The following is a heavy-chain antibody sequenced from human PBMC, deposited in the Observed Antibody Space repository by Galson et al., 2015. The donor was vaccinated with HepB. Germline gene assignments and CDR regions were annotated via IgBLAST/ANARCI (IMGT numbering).Heavy chain of an antibody. V-gene: IGHV3-30*01. Sequence: SLRLSCAASGFTFSHYSMHWVRQAPGKGLEWVTFISYDGDNKTYADSVKGRFTISRDDSKNTLYLQMNSLRGDDTAIYYCARGGSDAKLDHWGQGTLVTVSS. CDR2: ISYDGDNK. CDR3: ARGGSDAKLDH. D-gene: IGHD3-16*01. J-gene: IGHJ4*02. CDR1: GFTFSHYS.